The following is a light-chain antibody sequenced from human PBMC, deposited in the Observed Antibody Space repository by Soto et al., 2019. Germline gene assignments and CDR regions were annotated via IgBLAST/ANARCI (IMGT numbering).Light chain of an antibody. J-gene: IGKJ1*01. CDR2: SAF. CDR1: QSVSSNY. V-gene: IGKV3-20*01. CDR3: PYPGSSPWT. Sequence: EIVLTQSPGTLSLSPGERGTLSCRASQSVSSNYLAWYQQKPGQAPRLLIYSAFSSAIGIPERFSGSGSGTDFTLTISRLEPEDFAVYYCPYPGSSPWTFGQGTKVEIK.